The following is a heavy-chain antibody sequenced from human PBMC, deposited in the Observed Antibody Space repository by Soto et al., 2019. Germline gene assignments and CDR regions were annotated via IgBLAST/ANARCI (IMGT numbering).Heavy chain of an antibody. CDR3: ARRVEGYFEY. CDR1: GFTFSDYT. Sequence: EVQLLESGGGLVRPGGSLTLSCAASGFTFSDYTMTWVRQAPGKALECISVILADFNTFYAGSVRGRFTISRDNSKNTLALKMDSLTAEDTAVYYCARRVEGYFEYWGQGALVTVSS. J-gene: IGHJ4*02. V-gene: IGHV3-23*03. CDR2: ILADFNT.